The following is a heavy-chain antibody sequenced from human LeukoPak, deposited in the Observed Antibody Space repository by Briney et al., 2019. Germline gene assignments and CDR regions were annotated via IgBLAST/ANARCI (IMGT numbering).Heavy chain of an antibody. V-gene: IGHV4-34*01. CDR3: ARDLAAVAGQGPFGY. D-gene: IGHD6-19*01. Sequence: SETLSLTCAVYGGSFSGYYWSWIRQPPGKGLEWIGSIYYSGSTYYNPSLKSRVTISVDTSKNQFSLKLTSVTAADTAVYYCARDLAAVAGQGPFGYWGQGTLVTVSS. CDR2: IYYSGST. J-gene: IGHJ4*02. CDR1: GGSFSGYY.